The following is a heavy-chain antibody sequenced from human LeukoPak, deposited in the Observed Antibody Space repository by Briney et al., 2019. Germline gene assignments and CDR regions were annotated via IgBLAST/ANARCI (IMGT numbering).Heavy chain of an antibody. J-gene: IGHJ4*02. CDR2: IYLGGKT. Sequence: PSETPSLTCAVSGGSISSANWWSWVRQPPGKGLEWIGEIYLGGKTNYNPSLKSRVTISIDTSKNQFSLKLISVTAADTALYYCARHMATPGTRGFDSWGQGTLVTVSS. V-gene: IGHV4-4*02. CDR3: ARHMATPGTRGFDS. CDR1: GGSISSANW. D-gene: IGHD5-24*01.